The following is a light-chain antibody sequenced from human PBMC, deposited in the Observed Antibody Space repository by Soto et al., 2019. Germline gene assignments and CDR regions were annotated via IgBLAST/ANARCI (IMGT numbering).Light chain of an antibody. V-gene: IGLV1-40*01. Sequence: QSVLAQPPSVSGAPGQRVTISCTGSSSNTGAGYDLHWYQQLPGTAPKLLIYGNSNRPSGVPDRFSGSKSGTSASLAITGLQAEDEADYYCQSYDSSLSGYVFGTGTKVTVL. J-gene: IGLJ1*01. CDR1: SSNTGAGYD. CDR2: GNS. CDR3: QSYDSSLSGYV.